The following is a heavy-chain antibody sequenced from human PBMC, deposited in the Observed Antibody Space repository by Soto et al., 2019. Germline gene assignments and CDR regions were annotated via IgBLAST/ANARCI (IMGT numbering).Heavy chain of an antibody. CDR1: GFTFSDYY. Sequence: QVRLVESAGGLVQPGGSLRLSCAASGFTFSDYYMSWIRQAPGKGLEWVSYISSSSSYTNYADSVKGRFTISRDNAKNSMYLQLNSLRAEDTAVYYCAMQGCGSTTCYSQLDFWGQGTLVTVSS. D-gene: IGHD2-2*02. V-gene: IGHV3-11*06. CDR2: ISSSSSYT. J-gene: IGHJ4*02. CDR3: AMQGCGSTTCYSQLDF.